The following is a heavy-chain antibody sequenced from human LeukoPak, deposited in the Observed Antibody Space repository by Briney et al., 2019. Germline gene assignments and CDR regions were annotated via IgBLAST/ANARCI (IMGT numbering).Heavy chain of an antibody. CDR2: IFYSGST. Sequence: SETLSLTCTVSGGSISTSNYYWGWVRQPPGKGLEWIGNIFYSGSTYYSPSLKSRVTISVDTSKNQFSLKLSSVTAADTAVYYCARRGGSSWYAGRRNWFDPWGQGTLVTVSS. CDR3: ARRGGSSWYAGRRNWFDP. J-gene: IGHJ5*02. CDR1: GGSISTSNYY. D-gene: IGHD6-13*01. V-gene: IGHV4-39*07.